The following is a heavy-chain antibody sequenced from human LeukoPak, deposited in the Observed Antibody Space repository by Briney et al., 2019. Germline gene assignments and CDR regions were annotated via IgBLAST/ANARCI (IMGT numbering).Heavy chain of an antibody. CDR1: GFTFSNAW. Sequence: GGSLRHSCAVSGFTFSNAWMSWVRQAPGKGLEWVGRIKSKTDGGTTDYAAPVKGRFTISRDDSKNTLYLQMNSLKTEDTAVYYCTTVSRWLQATFDYWGQGTLVTVSS. J-gene: IGHJ4*02. CDR3: TTVSRWLQATFDY. CDR2: IKSKTDGGTT. D-gene: IGHD5-24*01. V-gene: IGHV3-15*01.